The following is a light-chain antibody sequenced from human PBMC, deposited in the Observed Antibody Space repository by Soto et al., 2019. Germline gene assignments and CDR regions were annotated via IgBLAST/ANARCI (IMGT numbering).Light chain of an antibody. V-gene: IGKV1-39*01. J-gene: IGKJ4*01. Sequence: DIQMTQSPYSLSASVGDTVTITCRAGQSISTYLNWYQQKPGKAPEPLIYAASSLQSGVPLRFTGSGSGTDFTLTIISLQPEDFATYYCQQSYTTPLTFGGGTKVDIK. CDR1: QSISTY. CDR2: AAS. CDR3: QQSYTTPLT.